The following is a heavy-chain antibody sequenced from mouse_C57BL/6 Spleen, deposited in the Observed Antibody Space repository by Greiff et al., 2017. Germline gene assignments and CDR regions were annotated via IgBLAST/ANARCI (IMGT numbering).Heavy chain of an antibody. CDR1: GFTFSSYA. J-gene: IGHJ3*01. Sequence: EVHGVESGEGLVKPGGSLKLSCAASGFTFSSYAMSWVRQTPEQRLEWVAYISSGGDYIYYADTVKCRFTISRVKARNALYMQMSSLKSEDTAMYYCTRDGYYDYDGAWFAYWGQGTLVTVSA. V-gene: IGHV5-9-1*02. CDR3: TRDGYYDYDGAWFAY. D-gene: IGHD2-4*01. CDR2: ISSGGDYI.